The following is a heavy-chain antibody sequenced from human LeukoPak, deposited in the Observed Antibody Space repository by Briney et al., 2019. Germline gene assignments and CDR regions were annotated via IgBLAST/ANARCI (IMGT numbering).Heavy chain of an antibody. J-gene: IGHJ3*02. D-gene: IGHD1-1*01. Sequence: SETLSLTCTVSGGSITSYYWSWIRQPAGKGLEWIGRIYTSGSTNYNPSLKSRVTISVDTSKNQFSLKLSSVTAADTAVYYCAGTPINDAEIIAEGAFDIWGQGTMVTVSS. CDR3: AGTPINDAEIIAEGAFDI. CDR2: IYTSGST. CDR1: GGSITSYY. V-gene: IGHV4-4*07.